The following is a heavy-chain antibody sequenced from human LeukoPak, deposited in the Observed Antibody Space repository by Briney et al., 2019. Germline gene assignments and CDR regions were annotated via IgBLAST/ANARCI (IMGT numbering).Heavy chain of an antibody. V-gene: IGHV4-59*01. D-gene: IGHD1-26*01. CDR1: GGSFSGYY. CDR2: IYYSGST. CDR3: ARGITGSRYYYYYMDV. Sequence: SETLSLTCAVYGGSFSGYYWSWIRQPPGKGLEWIGYIYYSGSTNYNPSLKSRVTISVDTSKNQFSLKLSSVTAADTAVYYCARGITGSRYYYYYMDVWGKGTTVTISS. J-gene: IGHJ6*03.